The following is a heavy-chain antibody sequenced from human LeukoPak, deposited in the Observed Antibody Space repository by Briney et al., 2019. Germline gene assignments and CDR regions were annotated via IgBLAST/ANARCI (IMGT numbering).Heavy chain of an antibody. Sequence: GASVKVSCKASGYTFSSFGISWVRQAPGQGLEWMGWITVYSGNTEYAQKFQGRVTMTTDTSTSTAYMELSSLRSEDTAVYYCARVRFRDGYNCYDYWGQGTLVTVSS. J-gene: IGHJ4*02. CDR2: ITVYSGNT. V-gene: IGHV1-18*01. D-gene: IGHD5-24*01. CDR3: ARVRFRDGYNCYDY. CDR1: GYTFSSFG.